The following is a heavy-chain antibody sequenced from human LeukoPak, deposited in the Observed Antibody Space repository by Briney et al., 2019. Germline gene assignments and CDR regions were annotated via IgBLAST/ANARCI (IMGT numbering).Heavy chain of an antibody. Sequence: SETLSLTCAVYGGSFRGYYWSWIRQPPGRGLEWIGEINHSGKANYNPSLESRVTISADTSKNQFSLKLSSVTAADTAVYYCARWLLGELEGGDYWGQGTLVTVSS. J-gene: IGHJ4*02. CDR3: ARWLLGELEGGDY. CDR1: GGSFRGYY. D-gene: IGHD3-22*01. CDR2: INHSGKA. V-gene: IGHV4-34*01.